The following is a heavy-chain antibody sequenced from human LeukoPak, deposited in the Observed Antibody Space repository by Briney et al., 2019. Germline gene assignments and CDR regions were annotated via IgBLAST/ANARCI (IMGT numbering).Heavy chain of an antibody. CDR1: GYTFTGYY. Sequence: GASVKVSCNASGYTFTGYYMHWVRQAPGQGLEWMGWINPNSGGTNYAQKFQGRVTMTRDTSFSTAYMELSRLRSDDTAVYYCARSKVGATIPLDYWGQGTLVTVSS. CDR2: INPNSGGT. V-gene: IGHV1-2*02. J-gene: IGHJ4*02. D-gene: IGHD1-26*01. CDR3: ARSKVGATIPLDY.